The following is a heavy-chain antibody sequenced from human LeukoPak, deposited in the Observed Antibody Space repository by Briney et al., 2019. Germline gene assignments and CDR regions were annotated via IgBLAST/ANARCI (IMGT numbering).Heavy chain of an antibody. Sequence: GASVKVSCKASGYTFTAYYMHWVRRAPGQRPEWMGWISTGSGGTNYAQKFQGRITLTRDASISTAYMELTRLTSDDTAVYYCARDWSHLPLDYWGQGSPVTVAS. J-gene: IGHJ4*02. CDR3: ARDWSHLPLDY. V-gene: IGHV1-2*02. CDR2: ISTGSGGT. D-gene: IGHD3-16*02. CDR1: GYTFTAYY.